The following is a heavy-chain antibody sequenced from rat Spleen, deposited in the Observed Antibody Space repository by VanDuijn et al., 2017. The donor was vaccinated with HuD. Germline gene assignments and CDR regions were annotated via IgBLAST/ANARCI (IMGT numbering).Heavy chain of an antibody. V-gene: IGHV5-29*01. CDR2: ISSDGSNT. J-gene: IGHJ3*01. Sequence: EVQLVESDGGLVQPGRSLKLSCAASGFTFSDYYMAWVRQAPTKGLEWVATISSDGSNTYYRDSVRGRFTISSDNAKTTLYLRMDSLRSEDTATYYCTSGGYNLSLDYWGQGTLVTVSS. CDR1: GFTFSDYY. CDR3: TSGGYNLSLDY. D-gene: IGHD1-4*01.